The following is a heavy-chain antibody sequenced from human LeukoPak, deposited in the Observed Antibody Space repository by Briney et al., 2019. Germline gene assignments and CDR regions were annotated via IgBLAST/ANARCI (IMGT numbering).Heavy chain of an antibody. CDR3: ARDAMTTDFDY. D-gene: IGHD4-17*01. CDR2: ISSSGSTI. V-gene: IGHV3-48*03. CDR1: GFTFSSYE. J-gene: IGHJ4*02. Sequence: PGGSLRLSCAASGFTFSSYEMNWVRQAPGKGLEWVSYISSSGSTIYYADSVKGRFTISRDNAKNSLYLQMNSLRVEDTAVYYCARDAMTTDFDYWGQGTLVTVSS.